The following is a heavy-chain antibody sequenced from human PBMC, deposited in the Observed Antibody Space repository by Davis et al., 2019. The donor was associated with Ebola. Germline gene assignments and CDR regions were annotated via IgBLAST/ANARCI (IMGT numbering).Heavy chain of an antibody. CDR3: ARGSQWLGPDY. Sequence: SETLSLTCTVPGGSFSTYYWSWVRQPPGKGLGWVGYIYYSGTTHYNPSLRGRVTISVDTSKKHFSLKLGSVTAADTAVYYCARGSQWLGPDYWGQGTLVTVSS. CDR2: IYYSGTT. CDR1: GGSFSTYY. J-gene: IGHJ4*02. V-gene: IGHV4-59*01. D-gene: IGHD6-19*01.